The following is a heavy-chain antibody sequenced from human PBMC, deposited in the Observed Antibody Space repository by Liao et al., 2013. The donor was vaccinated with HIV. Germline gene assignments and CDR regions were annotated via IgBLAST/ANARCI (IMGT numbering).Heavy chain of an antibody. Sequence: QLQLQESGPGLVKPSETLSLTCTVSGGSISSSSYYWGWIRQPPGKGLEWIGSIYYSGSTYYNPSLKSRVTISVDTSNNQFSLKLSSVTAADTAVYYCARGGSGWGFDYWGQGTLVHRLL. CDR1: GGSISSSSYY. J-gene: IGHJ4*02. CDR2: IYYSGST. CDR3: ARGGSGWGFDY. D-gene: IGHD6-19*01. V-gene: IGHV4-39*07.